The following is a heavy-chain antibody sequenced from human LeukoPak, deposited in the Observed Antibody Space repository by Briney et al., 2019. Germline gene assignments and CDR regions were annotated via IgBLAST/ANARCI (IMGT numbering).Heavy chain of an antibody. Sequence: GGSLRLSCATSGFSFSSYAMSWVRQAPGKGLEWVSAMSSSDDGRYYAASVRGRFTISRDTSRSTLYLQMDSLRAEDAAVYYCARVTYGSGTYGAFDYWGQGTLVTVSS. D-gene: IGHD3-10*01. CDR1: GFSFSSYA. J-gene: IGHJ4*02. CDR3: ARVTYGSGTYGAFDY. CDR2: MSSSDDGR. V-gene: IGHV3-23*01.